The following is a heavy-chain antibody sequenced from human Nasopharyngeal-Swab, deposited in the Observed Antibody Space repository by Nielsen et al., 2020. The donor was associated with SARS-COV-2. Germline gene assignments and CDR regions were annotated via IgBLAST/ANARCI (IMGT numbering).Heavy chain of an antibody. Sequence: ASVKVSCKASGYTFTGYYMHWVRQAPGQGLEWMGWINPNSGGTNYAQKFQGRVTMTRDTSISTAYMELSRLRSDDTAVYYCARGDRRHCSSTSCYYYYYMDVWGKGTTATVSS. CDR3: ARGDRRHCSSTSCYYYYYMDV. D-gene: IGHD2-2*01. V-gene: IGHV1-2*02. CDR1: GYTFTGYY. J-gene: IGHJ6*03. CDR2: INPNSGGT.